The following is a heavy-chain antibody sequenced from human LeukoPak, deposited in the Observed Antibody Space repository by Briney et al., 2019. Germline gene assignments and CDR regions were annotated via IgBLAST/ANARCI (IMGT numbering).Heavy chain of an antibody. CDR2: IRYDGSNK. D-gene: IGHD2-2*01. J-gene: IGHJ4*02. CDR3: AKDGDQLTTFDY. V-gene: IGHV3-30*02. CDR1: GFTFSSYA. Sequence: GGSLRLSCAASGFTFSSYAMSWVRQAPGKGLEWVAFIRYDGSNKYYADSVKGRFTISRDNSKNTLYLQMNSLRAEDTAVYYCAKDGDQLTTFDYWGQGTLVTVSS.